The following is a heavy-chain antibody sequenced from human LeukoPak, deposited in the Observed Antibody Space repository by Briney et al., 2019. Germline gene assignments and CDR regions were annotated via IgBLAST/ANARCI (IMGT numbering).Heavy chain of an antibody. CDR2: IGAGSTPI. Sequence: PGGSLRLSCAASGFTFDSYTVSWVRKAPGKGLEWVASIGAGSTPIYYADSVRGRFTISRDNAKNSLYLQMNSLRAEDTALYYCAKDIRAQYYDILTGYGAFDIWGQGTMVTVSS. D-gene: IGHD3-9*01. CDR3: AKDIRAQYYDILTGYGAFDI. V-gene: IGHV3-48*04. J-gene: IGHJ3*02. CDR1: GFTFDSYT.